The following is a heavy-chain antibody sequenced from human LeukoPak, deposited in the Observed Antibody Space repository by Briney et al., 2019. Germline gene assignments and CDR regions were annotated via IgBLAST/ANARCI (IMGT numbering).Heavy chain of an antibody. V-gene: IGHV6-1*01. CDR1: GDCVSSNSAA. D-gene: IGHD1-26*01. CDR2: TYYRSKWYN. Sequence: SQTLSLTCAISGDCVSSNSAAWNWIRQSPSRGLEWLGRTYYRSKWYNDYAVSVKSRITINPDTSKNQFSLQLNSVTPEDTAVYYCASSSGGQGATSLDYDMDVWGQGTTVTVSS. J-gene: IGHJ6*02. CDR3: ASSSGGQGATSLDYDMDV.